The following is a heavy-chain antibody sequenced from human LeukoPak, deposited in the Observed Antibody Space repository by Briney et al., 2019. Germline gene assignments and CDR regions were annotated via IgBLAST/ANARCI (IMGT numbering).Heavy chain of an antibody. Sequence: GGSLRLSCAASGCTFSSYWMHWVRQAPGKGLVWVSRINNDGNSTSFADSVKGRFAISRDNAKSTLFLQMNSLRADDTAVYYCARGGVHGYNFYYYMDVWGKGTTVTVSS. D-gene: IGHD2-8*01. CDR2: INNDGNST. CDR3: ARGGVHGYNFYYYMDV. V-gene: IGHV3-74*01. CDR1: GCTFSSYW. J-gene: IGHJ6*03.